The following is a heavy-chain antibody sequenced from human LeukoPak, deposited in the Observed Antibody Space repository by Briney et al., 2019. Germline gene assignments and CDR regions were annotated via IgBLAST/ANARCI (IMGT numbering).Heavy chain of an antibody. CDR1: GYTFTGYY. D-gene: IGHD1-26*01. Sequence: ASVKVSCKASGYTFTGYYMHWVRQAPGQGLEWMGWINPNSGGTNYAQKFQGRVTMTRDTSISTAYMELSRLRSDGTAVYYCARMSSRNYYYYMDVWGKGTTVTVSS. V-gene: IGHV1-2*02. CDR2: INPNSGGT. CDR3: ARMSSRNYYYYMDV. J-gene: IGHJ6*03.